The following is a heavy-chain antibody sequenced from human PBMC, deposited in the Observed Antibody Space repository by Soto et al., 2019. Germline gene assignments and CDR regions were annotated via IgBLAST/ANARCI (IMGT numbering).Heavy chain of an antibody. J-gene: IGHJ6*02. V-gene: IGHV1-24*01. CDR2: FDPEDGET. CDR3: ATVWNHYDILTGYYNTHYYYGMDV. D-gene: IGHD3-9*01. CDR1: GYTLTELS. Sequence: ASVKVSCKVSGYTLTELSMHWVRQAPGKGLEWMGGFDPEDGETIYAQKFQGRVTMTEDTSTDTAYMELSSLRSEDTAVYYCATVWNHYDILTGYYNTHYYYGMDVWGQGTTVTVSS.